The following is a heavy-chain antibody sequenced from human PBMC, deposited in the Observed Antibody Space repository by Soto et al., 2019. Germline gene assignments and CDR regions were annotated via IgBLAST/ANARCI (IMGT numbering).Heavy chain of an antibody. Sequence: VQLVQSGPEMKKPGASVKLSCKASGYTFTTYSMHWVRQAPGQRLEWMGWIHAGNGNTEHSQKFQGRVTITRHTSASTASLEMGRLRCEDTAGCDWAGAAWSSTSLYNYYAYGMDVWGQGPAVPVS. V-gene: IGHV1-3*01. D-gene: IGHD2-2*01. CDR2: IHAGNGNT. J-gene: IGHJ6*02. CDR3: AGAAWSSTSLYNYYAYGMDV. CDR1: GYTFTTYS.